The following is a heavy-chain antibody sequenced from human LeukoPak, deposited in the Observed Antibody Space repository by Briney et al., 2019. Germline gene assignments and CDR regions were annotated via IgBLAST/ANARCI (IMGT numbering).Heavy chain of an antibody. CDR1: GFTFSIYS. V-gene: IGHV3-30*03. Sequence: GGSLRLSCAASGFTFSIYSMNWVRQAPGKGLEWVAVISYDGSNKYYADSVKGRFTISRDNSKNTLYLQMNSLRAEDTAVYYCARGMAGYSSGWYNYWGQGTLVTVSS. D-gene: IGHD6-19*01. CDR2: ISYDGSNK. J-gene: IGHJ4*02. CDR3: ARGMAGYSSGWYNY.